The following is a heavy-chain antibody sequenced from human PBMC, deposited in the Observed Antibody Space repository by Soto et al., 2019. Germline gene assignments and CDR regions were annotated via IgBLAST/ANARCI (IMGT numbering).Heavy chain of an antibody. J-gene: IGHJ5*02. V-gene: IGHV3-7*03. CDR1: GFTFSRSW. CDR3: ARDWSWIAARPSWFDP. D-gene: IGHD6-6*01. Sequence: SLRLSCVASGFTFSRSWMTWVRQAPGKGLEWVANIKEDGSEKYYADSVEGRFSISRENANNSLYLQMTSLRADDTAVYYCARDWSWIAARPSWFDPWGLGTLVTVSS. CDR2: IKEDGSEK.